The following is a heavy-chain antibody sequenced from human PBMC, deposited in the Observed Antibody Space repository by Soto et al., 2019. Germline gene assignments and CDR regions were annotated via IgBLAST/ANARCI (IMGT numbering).Heavy chain of an antibody. Sequence: QVHLQESGPGLVKPSQTLSLTCTVSAGFINSDNYYWTWIRQHPGEGLEWIGYIYHSGTTYYNPSLKGRLTISLATSKNQFTLNLRSVTAADTAVYYCVRDRRLVVAGIRYYGMDVWGQGTTVTVSS. D-gene: IGHD6-19*01. J-gene: IGHJ6*02. V-gene: IGHV4-31*03. CDR3: VRDRRLVVAGIRYYGMDV. CDR2: IYHSGTT. CDR1: AGFINSDNYY.